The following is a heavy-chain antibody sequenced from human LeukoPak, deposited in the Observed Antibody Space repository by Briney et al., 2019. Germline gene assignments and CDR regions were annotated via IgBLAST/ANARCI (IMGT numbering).Heavy chain of an antibody. J-gene: IGHJ3*02. V-gene: IGHV3-30*02. Sequence: GGSLRLSCAASGFSFGSYGMHWVRHAPGKGLEWVAFIRYDGSNKYYADSVKGRFTISRDNAKNSLYLQMNSLRAEDTAVYFCAGHYDSSGYRVDVFDIWGQGTMVTVSS. CDR2: IRYDGSNK. D-gene: IGHD3-22*01. CDR1: GFSFGSYG. CDR3: AGHYDSSGYRVDVFDI.